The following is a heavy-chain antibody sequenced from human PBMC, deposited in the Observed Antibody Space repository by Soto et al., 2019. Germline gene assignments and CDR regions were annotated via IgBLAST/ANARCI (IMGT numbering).Heavy chain of an antibody. Sequence: SVKVSCKASGGTFSSYAISWVRQAPGQGLEWMGGIIPIFGTANYAQKFQGRVTITADKSTSTAYMELSSLRSEDTAVYYCARDRGIAADRPWNFDYWGQGTLVTVSS. CDR2: IIPIFGTA. CDR3: ARDRGIAADRPWNFDY. D-gene: IGHD6-13*01. J-gene: IGHJ4*02. CDR1: GGTFSSYA. V-gene: IGHV1-69*06.